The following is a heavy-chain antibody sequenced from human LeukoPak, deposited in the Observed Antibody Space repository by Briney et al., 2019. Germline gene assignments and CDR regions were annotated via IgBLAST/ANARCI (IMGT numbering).Heavy chain of an antibody. J-gene: IGHJ4*02. CDR1: GYTFTDYA. Sequence: ASVKVSCKASGYTFTDYAISWVRQAPGQGLEWMGRIIPIFGTANYAQKFQGRVTITTDESTSTAYMELSSLRSEDTAVYYCASEYYYDSSGYYPFDYWGQGTLVTVSS. D-gene: IGHD3-22*01. CDR2: IIPIFGTA. CDR3: ASEYYYDSSGYYPFDY. V-gene: IGHV1-69*05.